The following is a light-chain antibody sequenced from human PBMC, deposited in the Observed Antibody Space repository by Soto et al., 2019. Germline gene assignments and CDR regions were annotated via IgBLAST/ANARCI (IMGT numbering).Light chain of an antibody. V-gene: IGKV1-27*01. Sequence: DIQMTQSPSSLSASVGDRVTITCRASQGISNYLAWYQQKPGKVPKLLIYAASTLQSGVPSRFSGSGSGTDYTHTISSLQPEDVATYYCKKYNSAPWPYGQGTKVEIK. CDR3: KKYNSAPWP. CDR2: AAS. CDR1: QGISNY. J-gene: IGKJ1*01.